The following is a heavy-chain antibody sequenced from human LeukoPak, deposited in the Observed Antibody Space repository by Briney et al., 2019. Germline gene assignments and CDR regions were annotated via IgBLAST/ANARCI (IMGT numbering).Heavy chain of an antibody. V-gene: IGHV5-10-1*01. CDR3: ARHRGYSYGPIDY. D-gene: IGHD5-18*01. Sequence: RQMPGKGLXWMGRIDPSDSYTNYSPSFQGHVTISADKSISTAYLQWSSLKASDTAMYYCARHRGYSYGPIDYWGQGTLVTVSS. CDR2: IDPSDSYT. J-gene: IGHJ4*02.